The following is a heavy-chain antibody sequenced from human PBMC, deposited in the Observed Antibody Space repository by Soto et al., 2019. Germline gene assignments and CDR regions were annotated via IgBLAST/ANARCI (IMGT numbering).Heavy chain of an antibody. CDR2: IYWDDDE. Sequence: QITLKESGPTLVKPTQTLTLTCTLSGFSLSTSGVGVGWIRQPPGKALEWLALIYWDDDERYSPYLKSGVTLTKDTAKNQVVLTMTNMDPVDTATYYCVRGTIEGGFYYWGQGTLVTVSS. CDR3: VRGTIEGGFYY. D-gene: IGHD3-16*01. CDR1: GFSLSTSGVG. J-gene: IGHJ4*02. V-gene: IGHV2-5*02.